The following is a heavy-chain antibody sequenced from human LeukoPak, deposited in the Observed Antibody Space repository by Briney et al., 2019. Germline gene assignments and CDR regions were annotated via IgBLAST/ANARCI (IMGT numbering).Heavy chain of an antibody. CDR1: GFTFSSYT. Sequence: GGSLRLSCEASGFTFSSYTIHWVRQAPGKGLEWVSAISSGSSYMYYADSVKGRFTISRDNAKNTLYLQMNSLRAEDTAVYYCARDTDTVTTILDYWGQGTLVTVSS. V-gene: IGHV3-21*01. CDR2: ISSGSSYM. D-gene: IGHD4-17*01. J-gene: IGHJ4*02. CDR3: ARDTDTVTTILDY.